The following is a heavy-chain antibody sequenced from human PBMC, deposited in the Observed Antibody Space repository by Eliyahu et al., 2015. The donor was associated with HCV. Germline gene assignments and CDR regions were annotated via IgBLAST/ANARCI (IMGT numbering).Heavy chain of an antibody. CDR2: ISGSGGST. D-gene: IGHD2-21*02. J-gene: IGHJ6*02. CDR1: GFXFSSYA. CDR3: ATTSRGTAMSMDV. V-gene: IGHV3-23*01. Sequence: EVQLLESGGGLVQPGGSLRLSCAASGFXFSSYAMSWVRQAPGKGLEWVSAISGSGGSTYYADSVKGRFTISRDNSKNTLYLQMNSLRAEDTAVYYCATTSRGTAMSMDVWGQGTTVTVSS.